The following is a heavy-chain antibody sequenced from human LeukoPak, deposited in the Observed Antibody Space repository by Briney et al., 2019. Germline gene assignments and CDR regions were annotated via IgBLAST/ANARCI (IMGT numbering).Heavy chain of an antibody. CDR1: GGSISSSSYY. J-gene: IGHJ4*02. Sequence: PSETLSLTCTVSGGSISSSSYYWGWIRHPPGKGLEWIRSFYYSGSTYYNPSLKSRVAISVDTSKNQFSLKLSSVTAADTAVYYCARRGKKWELPTYFDYWGQGTLVTVSS. CDR2: FYYSGST. V-gene: IGHV4-39*01. CDR3: ARRGKKWELPTYFDY. D-gene: IGHD1-26*01.